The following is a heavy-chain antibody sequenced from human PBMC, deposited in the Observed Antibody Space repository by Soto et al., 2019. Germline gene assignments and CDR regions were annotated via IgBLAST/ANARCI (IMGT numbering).Heavy chain of an antibody. D-gene: IGHD2-2*01. V-gene: IGHV3-48*01. Sequence: GGSLRVSCAASGFTCSSYSMSWVRQAPGKGLEWVSYISSSSSTIYYADSVKGRFTISRDNAKNSLYLQMNSLRAEDTAVYYCARGGGYDHYWGQGTLVTVPS. CDR1: GFTCSSYS. J-gene: IGHJ4*02. CDR3: ARGGGYDHY. CDR2: ISSSSSTI.